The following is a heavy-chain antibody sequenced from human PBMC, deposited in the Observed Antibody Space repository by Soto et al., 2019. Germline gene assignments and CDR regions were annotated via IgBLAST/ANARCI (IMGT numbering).Heavy chain of an antibody. CDR1: GFTFDDYT. Sequence: GGSLRLSCAASGFTFDDYTMHWVRQAPGKGLEWVSLISWDGGSTYYADSVKGRFTISRDNSKNSLYLQMNSLRTEDTALYYCAKGAGYCSGGSCYSLPLYWGQGTLVTVSS. D-gene: IGHD2-15*01. J-gene: IGHJ4*02. CDR3: AKGAGYCSGGSCYSLPLY. CDR2: ISWDGGST. V-gene: IGHV3-43*01.